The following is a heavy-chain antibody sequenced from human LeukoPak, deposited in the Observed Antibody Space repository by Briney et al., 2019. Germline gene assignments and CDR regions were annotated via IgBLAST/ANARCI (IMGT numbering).Heavy chain of an antibody. CDR1: GFTFTSYA. J-gene: IGHJ4*02. D-gene: IGHD4-17*01. CDR3: AKDRIARTTVTTFDY. Sequence: GGSLRLSCAASGFTFTSYAMTWVRQAPGKGLEWVSSTSGSGDSTYYADSVKGRFTISRDNSKNTLYLQMNSLRAEDTAIYYCAKDRIARTTVTTFDYWGQGTLVTVSS. CDR2: TSGSGDST. V-gene: IGHV3-23*01.